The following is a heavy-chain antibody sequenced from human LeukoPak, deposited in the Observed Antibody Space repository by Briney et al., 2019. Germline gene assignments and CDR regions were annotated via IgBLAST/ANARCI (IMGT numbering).Heavy chain of an antibody. V-gene: IGHV4-38-2*02. CDR3: ARDGYYDSSGWYYYYMDV. J-gene: IGHJ6*03. Sequence: SETLSLTCTVSGYSISNGYYWGWIRQPPGKGLEWVGSIYHRGSTYYNPSLRSRVTISLDRSKKKSSLKLTSVTAADTAVYYCARDGYYDSSGWYYYYMDVWGKGTTVTVSS. D-gene: IGHD3-22*01. CDR1: GYSISNGYY. CDR2: IYHRGST.